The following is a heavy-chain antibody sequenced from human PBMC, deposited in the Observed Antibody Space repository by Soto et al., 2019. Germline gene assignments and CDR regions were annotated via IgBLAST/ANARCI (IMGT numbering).Heavy chain of an antibody. Sequence: QVQLVQSGAEVKKPGASVKVSCKASGYTFSSYDINWVRQATGQGLEWMGWMNPKSGHTGSAQKFQGRVTMTRDTSISTAYMELNSLRSEDTAIYYCARTDGDLDVWGQGTTVTVSS. CDR3: ARTDGDLDV. D-gene: IGHD4-17*01. CDR2: MNPKSGHT. V-gene: IGHV1-8*01. J-gene: IGHJ6*02. CDR1: GYTFSSYD.